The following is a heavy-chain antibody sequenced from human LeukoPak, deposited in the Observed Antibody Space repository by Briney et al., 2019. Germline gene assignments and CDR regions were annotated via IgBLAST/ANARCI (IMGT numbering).Heavy chain of an antibody. CDR1: GYTFTSYY. V-gene: IGHV1-46*01. Sequence: ASVKVSCKASGYTFTSYYMHWVRQAPGQGLEWMGIINPSGGSTSYAQKFQGRVTITADESTSTAYMELSSLRSEDTAVYYCARGVGFSRWLQLRRYGYFDYWGQGTLVTVSS. CDR2: INPSGGST. D-gene: IGHD5-24*01. CDR3: ARGVGFSRWLQLRRYGYFDY. J-gene: IGHJ4*02.